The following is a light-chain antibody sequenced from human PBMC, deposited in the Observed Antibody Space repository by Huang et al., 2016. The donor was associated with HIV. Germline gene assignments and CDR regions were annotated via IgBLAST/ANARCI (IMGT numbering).Light chain of an antibody. CDR2: DAS. CDR3: QQRTNWPRSIT. Sequence: EIVLTQSPATLSLSPGESATVSCRASQNINNFLAWYQQTPGHPPSLLIYDASTRASGIPARFSGSGSGADFTLMISSLEPEDFAVYYCQQRTNWPRSITFGQGTRLEI. CDR1: QNINNF. V-gene: IGKV3-11*01. J-gene: IGKJ5*01.